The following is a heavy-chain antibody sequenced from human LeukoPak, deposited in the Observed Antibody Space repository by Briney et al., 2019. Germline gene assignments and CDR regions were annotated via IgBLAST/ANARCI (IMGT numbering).Heavy chain of an antibody. Sequence: ASVKVSCTASGYTFTGYYIHWVRQAPGQGLEWMGWINPNSGVSDYAQKFQGRVTMTRDTSISTAYMELSSLRSEDTAVYYCARGYSSSWYYYYGMDVWGQGTTVTVSS. D-gene: IGHD6-13*01. V-gene: IGHV1-2*02. CDR1: GYTFTGYY. CDR3: ARGYSSSWYYYYGMDV. CDR2: INPNSGVS. J-gene: IGHJ6*02.